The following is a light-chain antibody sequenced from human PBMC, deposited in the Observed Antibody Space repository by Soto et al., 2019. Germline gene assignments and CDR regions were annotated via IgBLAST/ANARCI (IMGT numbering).Light chain of an antibody. CDR3: SSSTSSRTLV. CDR1: SSDVGGYDD. J-gene: IGLJ3*02. Sequence: QSALTQPASVSGSPGQSITISCTGTSSDVGGYDDVAWYQRHPGKAPKLMIYDVLNRPSGVSHRFSGSKSGNTASLTISWLQAEDEDDYYCSSSTSSRTLVFGGGTKLTVL. V-gene: IGLV2-14*03. CDR2: DVL.